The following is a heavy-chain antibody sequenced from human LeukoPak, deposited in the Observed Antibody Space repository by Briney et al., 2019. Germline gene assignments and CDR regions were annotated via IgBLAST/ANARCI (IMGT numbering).Heavy chain of an antibody. Sequence: PSETLSLTCTVSGYSISSGYYWGWIRQPPGKGLEWIGSIYYSGSTYYNPSLKSRVTISVDTSKNQFSLKLSSVTAADTAVYYCARMVEDFDYWGQGTLVTVSS. D-gene: IGHD2-8*01. CDR3: ARMVEDFDY. J-gene: IGHJ4*02. CDR1: GYSISSGYY. V-gene: IGHV4-38-2*02. CDR2: IYYSGST.